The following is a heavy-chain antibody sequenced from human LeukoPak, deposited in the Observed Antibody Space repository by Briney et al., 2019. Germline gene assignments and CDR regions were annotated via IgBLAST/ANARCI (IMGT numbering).Heavy chain of an antibody. CDR2: INPNSGGT. D-gene: IGHD3-22*01. Sequence: ASVKVSCKASGYTFTGYYLHWVRQAPGQGLEWMGWINPNSGGTDSAQKFQGRVTMTRDTSISTAYVELSRLRSDDTAVYFCARVIRGYYDIIGYYGDAFDIRGQGTMVTVSS. CDR3: ARVIRGYYDIIGYYGDAFDI. J-gene: IGHJ3*02. CDR1: GYTFTGYY. V-gene: IGHV1-2*02.